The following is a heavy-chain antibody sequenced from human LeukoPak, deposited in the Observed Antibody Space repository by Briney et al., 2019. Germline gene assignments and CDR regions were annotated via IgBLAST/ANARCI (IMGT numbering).Heavy chain of an antibody. J-gene: IGHJ4*02. CDR3: ARASRGHDY. CDR2: IYYSGNT. V-gene: IGHV4-59*01. CDR1: GGSISSSY. D-gene: IGHD3-10*01. Sequence: SETLSLTCTVSGGSISSSYWSWIRQPPGKGLEGIGYIYYSGNTNYNPSLKSRVTISVDTSKNQFSLKLTSVTAADTAVYYCARASRGHDYWGQGTLVTVSS.